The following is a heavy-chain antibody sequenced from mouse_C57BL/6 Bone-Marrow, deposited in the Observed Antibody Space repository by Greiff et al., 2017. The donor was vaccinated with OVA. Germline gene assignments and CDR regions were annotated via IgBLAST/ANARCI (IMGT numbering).Heavy chain of an antibody. V-gene: IGHV1-26*01. CDR1: GYTFTDYY. CDR2: INPNNGGT. D-gene: IGHD2-3*01. J-gene: IGHJ2*01. CDR3: ARHGDGYSFDY. Sequence: VQLQQSGPELVKPGASVKISCKASGYTFTDYYMNWVKQSHGKSLEWIGDINPNNGGTSYNQKFKGKATLTVDKSSSTAYMELRSLTSEDSAVYDCARHGDGYSFDYWGQGTTLTVSS.